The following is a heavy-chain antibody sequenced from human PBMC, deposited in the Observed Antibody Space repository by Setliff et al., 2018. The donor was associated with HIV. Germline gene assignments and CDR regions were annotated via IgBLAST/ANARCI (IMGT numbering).Heavy chain of an antibody. CDR1: GYIIVDYD. V-gene: IGHV7-4-1*02. CDR3: ARGSGGHITMIVVAFDY. CDR2: INTNTGNP. D-gene: IGHD3-22*01. Sequence: ASVKVSCKAYGYIIVDYDINWVRQAPGQGLEWMGWINTNTGNPTYAQGFTGRFVFSLDTSVSTAYLQISSLKAEDTAVYYCARGSGGHITMIVVAFDYWGQGTLVTVSS. J-gene: IGHJ4*02.